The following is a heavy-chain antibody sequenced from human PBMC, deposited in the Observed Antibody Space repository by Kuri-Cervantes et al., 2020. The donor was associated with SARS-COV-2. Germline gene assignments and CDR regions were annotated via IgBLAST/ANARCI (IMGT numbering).Heavy chain of an antibody. CDR2: ISYDGSNK. D-gene: IGHD5-18*01. Sequence: GESLKISCAASGFTFSSYAMHWVRQAPGKGLEWVAVISYDGSNKYYADSVKGRFTISRDNAKNSLYLQMNSLRAEDTAVYYCARATQLRGYFDLWGRGTLVTVSS. V-gene: IGHV3-30-3*01. CDR3: ARATQLRGYFDL. J-gene: IGHJ2*01. CDR1: GFTFSSYA.